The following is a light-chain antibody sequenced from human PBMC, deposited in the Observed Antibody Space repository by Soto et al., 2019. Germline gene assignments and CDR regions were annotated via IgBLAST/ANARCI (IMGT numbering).Light chain of an antibody. CDR2: LNSDGSH. J-gene: IGLJ2*01. Sequence: QLVLTQSPSASASLGASVKFTCTLSSGHSTYAIAWHQQQPEKGPRYLMKLNSDGSHTKGDGIPDRFSGSSSGAERYLTISSLQSEDEADYYCQTWGTGAVVFGGGTKLTV. V-gene: IGLV4-69*01. CDR3: QTWGTGAVV. CDR1: SGHSTYA.